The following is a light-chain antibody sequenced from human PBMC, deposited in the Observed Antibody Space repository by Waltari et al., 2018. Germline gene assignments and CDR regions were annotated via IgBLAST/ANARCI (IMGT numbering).Light chain of an antibody. CDR3: HQYNSWPPYT. CDR2: GAS. Sequence: EIVMTQSPDTLSVSPGERATLSCRASQNIGNNSAWYQQKPGQAPRLLIYGASSTAIGIPDRFSGSGSGTEFTLTISSLQAEDFAVYLCHQYNSWPPYTFGQGTKLEIK. V-gene: IGKV3-15*01. J-gene: IGKJ2*01. CDR1: QNIGNN.